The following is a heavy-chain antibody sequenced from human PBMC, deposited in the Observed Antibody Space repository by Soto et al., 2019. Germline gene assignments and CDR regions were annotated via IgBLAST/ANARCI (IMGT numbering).Heavy chain of an antibody. D-gene: IGHD2-15*01. J-gene: IGHJ4*02. CDR1: GFTFSSYS. V-gene: IGHV3-21*01. Sequence: PGGSLRLSCAASGFTFSSYSMNWVRQAPGKGLEWVSSISSSSSYIYYADSVKGRLTISRDNAKNSLYLQMNSLRAEDTAVYYCARDYTGYCSGGSCSYPFDYWGQGTLVTVSS. CDR2: ISSSSSYI. CDR3: ARDYTGYCSGGSCSYPFDY.